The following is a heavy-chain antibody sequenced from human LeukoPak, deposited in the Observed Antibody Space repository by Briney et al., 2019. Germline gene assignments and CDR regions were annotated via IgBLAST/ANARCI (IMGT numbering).Heavy chain of an antibody. J-gene: IGHJ3*02. V-gene: IGHV4-59*11. CDR3: ARDLVTVTKGFDI. CDR2: TSYIGTT. CDR1: DDSFSSHY. Sequence: SETLSLTCAVSDDSFSSHYWTWIRQPPGKGLEWIGYTSYIGTTNYNPSLKSRVTISIDTSKNQFSLKLSSVIAADTAVYYCARDLVTVTKGFDIWGQGTMVSVSS. D-gene: IGHD4-17*01.